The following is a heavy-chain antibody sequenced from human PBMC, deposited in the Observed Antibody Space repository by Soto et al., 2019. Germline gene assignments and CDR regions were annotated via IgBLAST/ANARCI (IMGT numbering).Heavy chain of an antibody. J-gene: IGHJ4*02. CDR2: MNPNNGDT. CDR3: ARHSGYDYVFDF. CDR1: GYTFTGYY. D-gene: IGHD5-12*01. V-gene: IGHV1-2*02. Sequence: ASVKVSCKASGYTFTGYYIHWVRQAPGQGLEWMGWMNPNNGDTIFAQKFQGRVAMIRDTSTSTAYMELSSLRFDDTAVYFCARHSGYDYVFDFWGRGTLVTVSS.